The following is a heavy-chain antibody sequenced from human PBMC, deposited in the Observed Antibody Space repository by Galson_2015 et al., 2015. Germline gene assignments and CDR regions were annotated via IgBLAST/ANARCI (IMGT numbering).Heavy chain of an antibody. Sequence: SLRLSCAASGFTFNSYAMHWVRQAPGKGLEWVAVISYDGSNKYYADSVKGRFTISRDNSKNTLYLQMNSLRAEDTAVYYCARVEGSSWYPTYYYYGMDVWGQGTTVTVSS. V-gene: IGHV3-30-3*01. CDR2: ISYDGSNK. D-gene: IGHD6-13*01. CDR1: GFTFNSYA. CDR3: ARVEGSSWYPTYYYYGMDV. J-gene: IGHJ6*02.